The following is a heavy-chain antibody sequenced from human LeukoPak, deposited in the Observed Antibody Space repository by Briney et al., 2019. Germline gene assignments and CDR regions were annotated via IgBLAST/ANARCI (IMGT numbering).Heavy chain of an antibody. CDR1: GFTFDDYT. D-gene: IGHD3-10*01. CDR3: AKDPEKYYYGSGSYRAFDI. CDR2: ISGSGGST. Sequence: GGSLRLSCAASGFTFDDYTMHWVRQAPGKGLEWVSAISGSGGSTYYADSVKGRFTISRDNSKNTLYLQMNSLRAEDTAVYYCAKDPEKYYYGSGSYRAFDIWGQGTMVTVSS. V-gene: IGHV3-23*01. J-gene: IGHJ3*02.